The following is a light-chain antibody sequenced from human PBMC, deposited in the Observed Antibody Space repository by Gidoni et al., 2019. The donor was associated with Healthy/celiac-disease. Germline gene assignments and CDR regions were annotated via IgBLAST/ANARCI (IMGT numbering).Light chain of an antibody. CDR2: DVS. J-gene: IGLJ2*01. CDR3: SSYTSSSTLL. V-gene: IGLV2-14*01. CDR1: SSDVGGYNY. Sequence: QSALTPPASVSGSPGPATTISCTGTSSDVGGYNYVSWYQQHPGKAPKLMIYDVSNRTSGVSNRFSGSKSGNTASRTISGLQAEDEADYYCSSYTSSSTLLFGGGTKLTVL.